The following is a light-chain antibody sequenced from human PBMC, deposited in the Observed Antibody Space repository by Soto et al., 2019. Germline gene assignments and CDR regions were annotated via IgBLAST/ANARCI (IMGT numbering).Light chain of an antibody. CDR1: SRDIGTSNL. CDR3: YSFTGIFTTLFV. Sequence: QSVLTQPASVSGSPGQSITISCTGASRDIGTSNLVSWYQQYPGKAPKLMIYEVTKRPSGISYRFSGSKSGNTASLTISGLQPEDEADYYCYSFTGIFTTLFVFGTG. V-gene: IGLV2-23*02. CDR2: EVT. J-gene: IGLJ1*01.